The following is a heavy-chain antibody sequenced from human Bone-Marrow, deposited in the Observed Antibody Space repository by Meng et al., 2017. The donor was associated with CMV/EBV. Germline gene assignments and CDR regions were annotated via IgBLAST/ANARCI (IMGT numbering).Heavy chain of an antibody. CDR2: MNPHSGNT. CDR1: GYTFTTYD. D-gene: IGHD3-16*01. V-gene: IGHV1-8*01. CDR3: TKSPFPGDY. Sequence: SVKVSCKASGYTFTTYDINWVRQATGQGLEWMGWMNPHSGNTGYAQKFQGRVTMTRDTSISTAYMELSSLTPGDTAVYYCTKSPFPGDYWGQGTLVTVSS. J-gene: IGHJ4*02.